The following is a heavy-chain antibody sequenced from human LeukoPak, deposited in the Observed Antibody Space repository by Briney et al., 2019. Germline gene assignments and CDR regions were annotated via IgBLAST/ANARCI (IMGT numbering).Heavy chain of an antibody. D-gene: IGHD5-12*01. CDR2: ITSSGGST. CDR3: AKDLRSRYSGYDLGDY. V-gene: IGHV3-23*01. J-gene: IGHJ4*02. Sequence: PGGSLRVSCAASGFTFSSYAMNGVRQAPGKGLEWVSAITSSGGSTYYADSVKGRFTISRDNSKHTLYLQMNSLRAEDTAVYYCAKDLRSRYSGYDLGDYWGQGTLVTVSS. CDR1: GFTFSSYA.